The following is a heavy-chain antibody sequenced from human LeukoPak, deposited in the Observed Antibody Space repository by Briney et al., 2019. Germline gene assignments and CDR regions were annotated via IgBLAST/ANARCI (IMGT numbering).Heavy chain of an antibody. J-gene: IGHJ4*02. CDR3: ARAPNWKHFDY. CDR2: IYYSGST. D-gene: IGHD1-1*01. V-gene: IGHV4-39*07. Sequence: SETLSLTCAVSGGSISSNSYYWGWIRQPPGKGLEWIGSIYYSGSTYYNPSLKSRVTISVDTSKNQFSLKLSSVTAADTAVYYCARAPNWKHFDYWGQGTLVTVSS. CDR1: GGSISSNSYY.